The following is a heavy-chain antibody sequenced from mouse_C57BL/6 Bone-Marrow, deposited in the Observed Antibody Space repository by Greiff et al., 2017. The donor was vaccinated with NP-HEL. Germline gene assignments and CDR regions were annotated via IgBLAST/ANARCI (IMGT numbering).Heavy chain of an antibody. V-gene: IGHV1-64*01. J-gene: IGHJ4*01. Sequence: QVQLQQPGAELVKPGASVKLSCKASGYTFTSYWMHWVKQRPGQGLEWIGMIHPNSGSTNYNEKFKSKATLTVNKSSSTAYMQLSSLTSEDSAVYYCARELDYAMDYWGQGTSVTVSS. CDR3: ARELDYAMDY. CDR2: IHPNSGST. CDR1: GYTFTSYW.